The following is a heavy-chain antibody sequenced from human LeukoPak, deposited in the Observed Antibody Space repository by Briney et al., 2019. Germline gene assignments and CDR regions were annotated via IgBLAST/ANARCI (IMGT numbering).Heavy chain of an antibody. CDR1: GGSFSGYY. CDR3: ARSPADSGSYTIQFDY. D-gene: IGHD1-26*01. CDR2: INHSGST. J-gene: IGHJ4*02. V-gene: IGHV4-34*01. Sequence: SETLSLTCAVYGGSFSGYYWSWIRQPPGKGLEWIGEINHSGSTNYNPSLKSRVTISVDTSKNQFSLKLSSVTAADTAVYYCARSPADSGSYTIQFDYWGQGTLVTVSS.